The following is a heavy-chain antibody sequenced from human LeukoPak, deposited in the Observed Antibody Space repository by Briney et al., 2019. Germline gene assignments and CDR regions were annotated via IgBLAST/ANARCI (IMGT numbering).Heavy chain of an antibody. J-gene: IGHJ4*02. CDR1: GYTFTSYG. V-gene: IGHV1-18*01. D-gene: IGHD3-9*01. Sequence: GASVKVSCKASGYTFTSYGINWVRQAPGQGLEWVGWISTYNGNTNYAQKFQGRVTMTTDTSTSTAYMELRSLRSDDTAVYYCARDLSTIFGGLHFDYWGQGTLVTVSS. CDR2: ISTYNGNT. CDR3: ARDLSTIFGGLHFDY.